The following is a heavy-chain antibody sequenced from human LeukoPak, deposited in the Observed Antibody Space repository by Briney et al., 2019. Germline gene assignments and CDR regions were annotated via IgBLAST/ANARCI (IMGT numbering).Heavy chain of an antibody. D-gene: IGHD1-1*01. CDR3: ARDDNWNDGVGFDY. CDR2: IFSDGST. CDR1: GVTVSSNY. Sequence: PGGSLRLSCAASGVTVSSNYMSWVRQAPGKGLEWVSVIFSDGSTYYANSVKGRFTISRDNSKSTLYLQMNSRRAEDTAVYYCARDDNWNDGVGFDYWGQGTLVTVSS. V-gene: IGHV3-53*01. J-gene: IGHJ4*02.